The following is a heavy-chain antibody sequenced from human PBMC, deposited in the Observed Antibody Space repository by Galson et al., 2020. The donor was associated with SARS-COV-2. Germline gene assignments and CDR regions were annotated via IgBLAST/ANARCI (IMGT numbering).Heavy chain of an antibody. V-gene: IGHV3-66*02. CDR2: LSYGGTP. CDR1: GFSVSNDY. Sequence: GGSQRLSCAVSGFSVSNDYMSWVRQAPGKGRECVSILSYGGTPFYADSVKGRFTISRDISKNTLYLQMNGLRPEDTALYYCVRGGSGSSVNWGQGTMVTVSS. CDR3: VRGGSGSSVN. J-gene: IGHJ3*01. D-gene: IGHD3-10*01.